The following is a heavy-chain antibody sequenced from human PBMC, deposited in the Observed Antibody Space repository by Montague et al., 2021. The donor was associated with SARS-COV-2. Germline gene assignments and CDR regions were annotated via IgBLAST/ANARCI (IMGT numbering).Heavy chain of an antibody. Sequence: SETLSLTCAVYRGSVKSYYWTWIRQAPGKGLAWIGEINLSGTTNNNPSPKSRVTMTIDASTSQFQLRLNLVSAADTAVYFCASGRPVQGSIRHFESVSCGVLDLWAPGSLVIVS. CDR2: INLSGTT. J-gene: IGHJ4*03. V-gene: IGHV4-34*01. CDR1: RGSVKSYY. D-gene: IGHD2-21*01. CDR3: ASGRPVQGSIRHFESVSCGVLDL.